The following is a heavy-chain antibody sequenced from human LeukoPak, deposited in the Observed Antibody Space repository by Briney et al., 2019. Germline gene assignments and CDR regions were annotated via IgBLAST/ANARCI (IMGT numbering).Heavy chain of an antibody. CDR3: ARVVPAAKYIRADAFDI. D-gene: IGHD2-2*01. CDR1: GGTFSSYA. V-gene: IGHV1-69*05. Sequence: GASGKLCCKASGGTFSSYAISWVRQAPGQGLEWMGGIIPIFGTANYAQKFQGRVTITTDESTSTAYMELRSLRSEETAVYYCARVVPAAKYIRADAFDIWGQGTMVTVSS. J-gene: IGHJ3*02. CDR2: IIPIFGTA.